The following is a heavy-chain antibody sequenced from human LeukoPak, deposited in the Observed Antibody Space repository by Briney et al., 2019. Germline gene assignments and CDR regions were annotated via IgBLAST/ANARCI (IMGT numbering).Heavy chain of an antibody. Sequence: GGSLRLSCAASGFIVSDNYMSWVRQAPREELEWVSVIYSGGSTYYADSVQGRFTISRDNSKNTVFLQLNSLRAEDTAVYYCARYHYDSSGYPYYFDYWGQGTLVTVSS. CDR1: GFIVSDNY. CDR2: IYSGGST. J-gene: IGHJ4*02. D-gene: IGHD3-22*01. CDR3: ARYHYDSSGYPYYFDY. V-gene: IGHV3-53*01.